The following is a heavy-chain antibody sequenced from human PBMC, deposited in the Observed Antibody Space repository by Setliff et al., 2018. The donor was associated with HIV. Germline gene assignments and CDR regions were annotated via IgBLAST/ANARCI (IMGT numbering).Heavy chain of an antibody. CDR3: AALDHSGGNFLAY. D-gene: IGHD2-21*02. Sequence: SETLSLTCTVSGGSVNDFYCNWIRQPPGKGPEWIGYIHSSGSTIYSPSLKSRITISLDTSKEQFSLELSSATAADTAVYYCAALDHSGGNFLAYWGQGSLVTVSS. V-gene: IGHV4-4*09. J-gene: IGHJ4*02. CDR1: GGSVNDFY. CDR2: IHSSGST.